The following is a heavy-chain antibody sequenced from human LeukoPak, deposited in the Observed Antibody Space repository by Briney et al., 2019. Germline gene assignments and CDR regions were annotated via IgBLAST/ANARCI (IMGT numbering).Heavy chain of an antibody. Sequence: SVKVSCKASGGTFSSYAISWVRQAPGQGLEWMGGIIPIFGTANYAQKFQGRVTITADESTSTAYMELSSLRSEDTAVYYCARDGREDYDFWSGYHNWFDPWGQGTLVTVSS. CDR1: GGTFSSYA. D-gene: IGHD3-3*01. CDR3: ARDGREDYDFWSGYHNWFDP. V-gene: IGHV1-69*13. J-gene: IGHJ5*02. CDR2: IIPIFGTA.